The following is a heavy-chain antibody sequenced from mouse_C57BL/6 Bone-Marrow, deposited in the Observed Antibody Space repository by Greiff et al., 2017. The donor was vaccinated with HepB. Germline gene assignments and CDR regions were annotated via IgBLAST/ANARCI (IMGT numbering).Heavy chain of an antibody. CDR1: GYTFTDYE. D-gene: IGHD1-1*01. Sequence: QVQLQQSGAELVRPGASVTLSCKASGYTFTDYEMHWVKQTPVHGLEWIGAIDPETGGTAYNQKFKGKAILTADKSSSTAYMELRSLTSEDSAVYYCTRKDGITTVKGYWGQGTTLTVSS. CDR3: TRKDGITTVKGY. CDR2: IDPETGGT. J-gene: IGHJ2*01. V-gene: IGHV1-15*01.